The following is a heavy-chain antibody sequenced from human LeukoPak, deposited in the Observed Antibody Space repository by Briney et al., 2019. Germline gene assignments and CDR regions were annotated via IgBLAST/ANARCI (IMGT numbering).Heavy chain of an antibody. CDR1: GFTFSRYW. CDR2: IKEDGSEK. J-gene: IGHJ6*03. CDR3: ARQKAVVVVAATPDEDYGDYVDYYYYTDV. V-gene: IGHV3-7*01. D-gene: IGHD2-15*01. Sequence: GGSLRLSCAASGFTFSRYWMSWVRQAPGKGLEWVANIKEDGSEKYYVDSVKGRLTISRDNAKNSLSLQIKSLRAEDTAVYYCARQKAVVVVAATPDEDYGDYVDYYYYTDVWGKGTTVTVSS.